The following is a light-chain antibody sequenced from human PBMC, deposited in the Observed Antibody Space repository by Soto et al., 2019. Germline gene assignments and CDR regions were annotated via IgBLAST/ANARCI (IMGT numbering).Light chain of an antibody. CDR1: QSVSSY. Sequence: EIVLTQSPATLSLSPGERATLSCRASQSVSSYLAWYQQKPGQAPRLLIYDASNRATGIPARFSGSGSGTDFTLTISSLEPEDFAVYYCQQRSIFGHGNNVDIK. V-gene: IGKV3-11*01. CDR2: DAS. CDR3: QQRSI. J-gene: IGKJ3*01.